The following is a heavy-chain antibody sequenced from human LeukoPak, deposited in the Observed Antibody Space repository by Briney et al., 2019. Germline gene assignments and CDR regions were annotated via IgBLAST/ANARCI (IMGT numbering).Heavy chain of an antibody. D-gene: IGHD4-23*01. CDR3: ARESSFYGGNSGLNY. CDR1: GGSISSGDYY. CDR2: IYYSGST. V-gene: IGHV4-30-4*01. Sequence: SETLSLTCTVSGGSISSGDYYWTWIRQPPGKGLEWIGYIYYSGSTYYNPSLKSRVTISVDTSKNQFSLKLSSVTAADTAVYYCARESSFYGGNSGLNYWGQGTLVTVSS. J-gene: IGHJ4*02.